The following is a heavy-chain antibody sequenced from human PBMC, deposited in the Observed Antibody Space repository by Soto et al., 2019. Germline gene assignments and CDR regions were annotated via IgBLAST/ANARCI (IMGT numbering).Heavy chain of an antibody. J-gene: IGHJ4*02. Sequence: QVQLVQSGAEVKKPGSSVKVSCKASGGTFSSYAISWVRQAPGQGLEWMGGIIPIFGTANYAQKFQGRVTITADESTSTGDRGLSRLGAEDGAVYYCAGARSWDSGGYGDYWGQGTLVTVSS. V-gene: IGHV1-69*12. CDR2: IIPIFGTA. D-gene: IGHD3-22*01. CDR1: GGTFSSYA. CDR3: AGARSWDSGGYGDY.